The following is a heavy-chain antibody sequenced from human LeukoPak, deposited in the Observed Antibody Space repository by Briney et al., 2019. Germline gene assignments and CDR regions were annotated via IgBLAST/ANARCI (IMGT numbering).Heavy chain of an antibody. D-gene: IGHD4-17*01. CDR3: ARTGYTVTTYWGMNYYYMDV. J-gene: IGHJ6*03. CDR2: MNPNSGNT. V-gene: IGHV1-8*01. CDR1: GYTFTSYD. Sequence: ASVEVSCKASGYTFTSYDINWVRQAPGQGLEWMGWMNPNSGNTGYAQKFQGRVTMTRNTSISTAYMELNSLRSEDTAVYYCARTGYTVTTYWGMNYYYMDVWGKGTTVTVSS.